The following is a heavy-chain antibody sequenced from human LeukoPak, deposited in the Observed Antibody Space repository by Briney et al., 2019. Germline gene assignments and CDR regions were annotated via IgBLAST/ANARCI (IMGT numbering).Heavy chain of an antibody. D-gene: IGHD4-17*01. CDR3: AKDLLPSTTWDAFDI. CDR2: ISWNSGSI. CDR1: GFTFDDYA. Sequence: GRSLRLSCAASGFTFDDYAMHWVRQAPGKGLEWASGISWNSGSIGYADSVKGRFTISRDNAKNSLYLQMNSLRAEDTALYYCAKDLLPSTTWDAFDIWGQGTMVTVSS. J-gene: IGHJ3*02. V-gene: IGHV3-9*01.